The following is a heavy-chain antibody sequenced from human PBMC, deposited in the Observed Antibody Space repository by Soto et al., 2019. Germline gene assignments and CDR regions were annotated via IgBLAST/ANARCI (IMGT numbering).Heavy chain of an antibody. J-gene: IGHJ6*02. V-gene: IGHV4-31*03. D-gene: IGHD6-6*01. CDR2: NYYSGIT. CDR3: ARGSSIAGLYYGMDV. Sequence: SETLSLTCTVSGGSISSGGYYWTWIRQHPGKGLEWIGYNYYSGITYYNPSLKSRVTISLDTSKNQFSLKLSSVTAADTAVYYCARGSSIAGLYYGMDVWGQGTKVTGSS. CDR1: GGSISSGGYY.